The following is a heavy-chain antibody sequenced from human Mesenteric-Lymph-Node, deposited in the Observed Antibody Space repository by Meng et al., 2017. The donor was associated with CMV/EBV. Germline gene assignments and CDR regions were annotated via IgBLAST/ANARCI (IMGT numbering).Heavy chain of an antibody. CDR3: ARDRNRWGLFDF. Sequence: GSGGSVTSGGYYWSWLRQPARKGLGWIGHVYYSGSTDDNPSLKSRVTISLDTSKNQFSLRLNSVTAADTAVYYCARDRNRWGLFDFWGQGALVTVSS. J-gene: IGHJ4*02. V-gene: IGHV4-61*08. CDR1: GGSVTSGGYY. CDR2: VYYSGST. D-gene: IGHD2/OR15-2a*01.